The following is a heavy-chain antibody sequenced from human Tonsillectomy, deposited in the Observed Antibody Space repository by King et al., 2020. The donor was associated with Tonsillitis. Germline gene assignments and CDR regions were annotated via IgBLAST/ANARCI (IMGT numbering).Heavy chain of an antibody. V-gene: IGHV3-30*18. Sequence: VQLVESGGGVVQPGRSLRLSCTASGFTFSSYGMHWVRQAPGKGLEWVAVISYDGSNNYYVDSVKGRFTISRDNSKNTLYLQMNSLRAEDTAVYFCAKDDEKKGAVASFFFDYWGQGTRVTVSS. CDR3: AKDDEKKGAVASFFFDY. CDR1: GFTFSSYG. J-gene: IGHJ4*02. CDR2: ISYDGSNN. D-gene: IGHD6-19*01.